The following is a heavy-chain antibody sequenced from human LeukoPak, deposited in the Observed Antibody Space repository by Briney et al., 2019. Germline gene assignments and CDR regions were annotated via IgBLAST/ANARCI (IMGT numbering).Heavy chain of an antibody. CDR3: AKDSGARSSGWYLDAFDI. CDR2: ISGSGGST. CDR1: GFTFSSYA. D-gene: IGHD6-19*01. J-gene: IGHJ3*02. V-gene: IGHV3-23*01. Sequence: GGSLRLSCAASGFTFSSYAMSWVRQAPGKGLEWVSAISGSGGSTYYADSVKGRFTISRDNSKNTLYLQMNSLRAEDTAVYYCAKDSGARSSGWYLDAFDIWGQGTMVTVSS.